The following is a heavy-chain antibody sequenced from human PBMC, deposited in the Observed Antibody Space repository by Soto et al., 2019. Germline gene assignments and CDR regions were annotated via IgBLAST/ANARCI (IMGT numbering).Heavy chain of an antibody. D-gene: IGHD1-26*01. CDR2: IKCDGSEK. V-gene: IGHV3-7*03. CDR3: VSANSGSYYYCDY. Sequence: GGSLRLSCAASGFTFSSSWMHWVCQAPEKGLEWVADIKCDGSEKYYVDSVKGRLTISRDNAKNSLYLQVNSLRAEDMTVYYCVSANSGSYYYCDYWGQGTLVTVSS. CDR1: GFTFSSSW. J-gene: IGHJ4*02.